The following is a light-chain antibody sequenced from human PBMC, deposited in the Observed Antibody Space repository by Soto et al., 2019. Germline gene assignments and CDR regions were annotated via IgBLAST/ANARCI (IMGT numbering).Light chain of an antibody. CDR2: DAS. J-gene: IGKJ4*01. V-gene: IGKV1-33*01. CDR3: QQNDYLLS. Sequence: DIQMTQSPSSLSLSLANIVTITCQASQDISNYLNWYQQKPGKVPKLLIYDASNLEGGVPSRFSGSGSGTEFTLTISGLQPEDIATYYCQQNDYLLSFGGGTKVDIK. CDR1: QDISNY.